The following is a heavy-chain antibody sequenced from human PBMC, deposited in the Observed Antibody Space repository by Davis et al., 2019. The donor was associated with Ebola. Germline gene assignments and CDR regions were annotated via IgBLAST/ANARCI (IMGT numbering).Heavy chain of an antibody. D-gene: IGHD3-22*01. V-gene: IGHV3-23*01. J-gene: IGHJ5*02. CDR3: AKGNYDSSGYWGYWFDP. Sequence: GESLKISCAASGFTFSSYGMSWVRQAPGKGPEWVSSISGSGASTYYADSVKGRFTISRDNSENTLFLQMNSLRVEDTATYYCAKGNYDSSGYWGYWFDPWGQGTLVTVSS. CDR2: ISGSGAST. CDR1: GFTFSSYG.